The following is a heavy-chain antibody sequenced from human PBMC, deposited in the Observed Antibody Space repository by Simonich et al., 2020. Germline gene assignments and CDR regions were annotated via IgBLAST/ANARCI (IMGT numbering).Heavy chain of an antibody. CDR1: GFPFSSYW. CDR3: ARDGLGTAYYYYMDV. D-gene: IGHD7-27*01. Sequence: EVQLVESGGGLVQPGGSLRLSCAASGFPFSSYWMSWVRQAPGKGLEWVANIKQDGREKYYVDSLKGRFTIPRDNAKNSLYLQMNSRRAEDTAVYYCARDGLGTAYYYYMDVWGKGTTVTVSS. J-gene: IGHJ6*03. CDR2: IKQDGREK. V-gene: IGHV3-7*01.